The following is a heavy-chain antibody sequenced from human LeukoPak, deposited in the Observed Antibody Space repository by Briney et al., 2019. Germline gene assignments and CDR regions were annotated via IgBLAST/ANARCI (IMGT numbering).Heavy chain of an antibody. Sequence: GGSRNPSCAAPGFTLINYKLNWVRQPPGKGLQWVSYISSSSNIIYYADSVKGRFTISRDNAKNSLFLQMNSLRAEDTAVYYCARDFAREFTIDYWGQGTLVTVSS. CDR3: ARDFAREFTIDY. J-gene: IGHJ4*02. V-gene: IGHV3-48*01. CDR2: ISSSSNII. D-gene: IGHD3-10*01. CDR1: GFTLINYK.